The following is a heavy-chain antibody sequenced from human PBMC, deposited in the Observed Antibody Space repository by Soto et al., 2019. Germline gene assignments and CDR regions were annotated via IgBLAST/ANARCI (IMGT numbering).Heavy chain of an antibody. D-gene: IGHD6-25*01. V-gene: IGHV3-30-3*01. J-gene: IGHJ6*02. CDR1: GFTFSSYA. CDR2: ISYDGSNK. Sequence: GGSLRLSCAASGFTFSSYAMHWVRQAPGKGLEWVAVISYDGSNKYYADSVKGRFTISRDNSKNTLYLQMNSLRAEDTAVYYCAREAPYSSGWYYGMDVWGQGTTVTVSS. CDR3: AREAPYSSGWYYGMDV.